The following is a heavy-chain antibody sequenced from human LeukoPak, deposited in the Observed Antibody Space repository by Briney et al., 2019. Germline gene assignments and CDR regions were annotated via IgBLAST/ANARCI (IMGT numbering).Heavy chain of an antibody. V-gene: IGHV4-61*01. CDR3: ARDKDAFDI. CDR1: GGSVSSGSYY. CDR2: IYYSGST. Sequence: KPSETLSLTCTVSGGSVSSGSYYWSWIRQPPGKGLEWIGYIYYSGSTNYNPSLKSRVTISVDTSKNQFSLKLSSVTAADTAVYYCARDKDAFDIWGQGTMVTASS. J-gene: IGHJ3*02.